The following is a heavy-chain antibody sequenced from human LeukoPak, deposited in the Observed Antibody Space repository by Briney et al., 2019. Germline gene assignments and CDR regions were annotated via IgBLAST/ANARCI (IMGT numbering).Heavy chain of an antibody. CDR2: IRYDGTDE. J-gene: IGHJ3*02. D-gene: IGHD3-10*01. CDR3: ARNRAFGTFDAFDM. Sequence: GGSLRLSCVASGFTFNDHGMHWVRQAPGKGLEWLAFIRYDGTDESYGASVRGRLTISRDDSLNTLYLQMDSLGPDDTAVYYCARNRAFGTFDAFDMWGQGTMVTVSS. V-gene: IGHV3-30*02. CDR1: GFTFNDHG.